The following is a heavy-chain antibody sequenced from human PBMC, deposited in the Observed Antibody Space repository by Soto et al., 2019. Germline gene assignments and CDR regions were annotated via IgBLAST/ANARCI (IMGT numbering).Heavy chain of an antibody. CDR2: FDPEDGET. Sequence: VKVSCKVSGYTLTELSMHWVRQAPGKGLEWMGGFDPEDGETIYAQKFRGRVTMTEDTSTDTAYMELSSLRSEDTAVYYCATMGKDSSGYYPLPIDYWGQGTLVTVSS. CDR3: ATMGKDSSGYYPLPIDY. J-gene: IGHJ4*02. D-gene: IGHD3-22*01. CDR1: GYTLTELS. V-gene: IGHV1-24*01.